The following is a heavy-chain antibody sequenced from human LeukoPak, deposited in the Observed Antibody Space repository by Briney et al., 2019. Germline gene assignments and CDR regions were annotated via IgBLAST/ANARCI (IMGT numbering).Heavy chain of an antibody. D-gene: IGHD6-6*01. V-gene: IGHV3-23*01. CDR1: GFTFSNYA. Sequence: PGGAVRLSCAACGFTFSNYALNGVGQAPAKGLEGVSAISCSGCSTYYADSVKGRFTISRDNSKNTLYLQMNSLRAEDTAVYYCAKSSNWGQGTLVTVSS. CDR2: ISCSGCST. CDR3: AKSSN. J-gene: IGHJ4*02.